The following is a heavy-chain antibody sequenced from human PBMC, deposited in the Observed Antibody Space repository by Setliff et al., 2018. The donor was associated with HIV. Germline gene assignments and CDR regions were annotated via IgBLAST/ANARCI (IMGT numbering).Heavy chain of an antibody. CDR3: ARHANYDFWSGYWGYYFDY. J-gene: IGHJ4*02. CDR2: IYPGDSDT. D-gene: IGHD3-3*01. V-gene: IGHV5-51*01. Sequence: PGESLKISCKGSGYTFTSYWIGWVRQMPGKGLEWMGIIYPGDSDTRYSPSFQGRVTISADKSINTAYLQWSSLQASDTAMYYCARHANYDFWSGYWGYYFDYWGQGTLVTVSS. CDR1: GYTFTSYW.